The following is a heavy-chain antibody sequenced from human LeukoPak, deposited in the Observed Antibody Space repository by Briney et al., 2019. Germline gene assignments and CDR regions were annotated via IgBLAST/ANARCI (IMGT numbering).Heavy chain of an antibody. CDR3: ATVSVLRYFDSPLDY. CDR1: GYTLTELS. CDR2: FDPEDGET. V-gene: IGHV1-24*01. J-gene: IGHJ4*02. D-gene: IGHD3-9*01. Sequence: ASVKVSCKVSGYTLTELSMHWVRQAPGKGLECMGGFDPEDGETIYAQKFQGRVIMTEDTSTDTAYMELSSLRSEDTAVYYCATVSVLRYFDSPLDYWGQGTLVTVSS.